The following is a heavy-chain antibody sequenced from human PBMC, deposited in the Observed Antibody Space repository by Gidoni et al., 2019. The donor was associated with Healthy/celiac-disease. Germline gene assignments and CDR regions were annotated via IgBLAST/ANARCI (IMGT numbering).Heavy chain of an antibody. J-gene: IGHJ3*02. D-gene: IGHD3-3*01. CDR1: GGSFSSYA. CDR2: IIPIFGTA. CDR3: ARALTQYDFWSGYYQEDAFDI. Sequence: QVQLVQSGAAVKKPGSSVKVSCMASGGSFSSYAISWVRQARGQGLEWMGGIIPIFGTANYAQKFQGRVTITADKSTSTDYMELSSLRSENTAVYYCARALTQYDFWSGYYQEDAFDIWGQGTMVTVSS. V-gene: IGHV1-69*06.